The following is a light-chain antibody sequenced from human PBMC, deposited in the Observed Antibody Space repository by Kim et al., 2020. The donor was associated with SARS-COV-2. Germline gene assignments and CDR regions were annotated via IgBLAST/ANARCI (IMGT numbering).Light chain of an antibody. Sequence: SASVGDRVTIPCRASQSISTLLAWYQQKPGKAPSLLIYDASSFESGVPARFSGNGSETEFTLTISSLQPDDFASYHCQQYKAYSTFGGGTKVDIK. J-gene: IGKJ4*01. CDR2: DAS. CDR1: QSISTL. CDR3: QQYKAYST. V-gene: IGKV1-5*01.